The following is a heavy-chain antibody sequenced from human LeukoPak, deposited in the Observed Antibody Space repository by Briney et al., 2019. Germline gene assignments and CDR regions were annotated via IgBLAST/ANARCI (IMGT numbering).Heavy chain of an antibody. Sequence: AGGSLRLSCAASGFTFSNFWMAWVRQAPGKGLEWVAHIKEDGSDKKYVDSVKGRLTIYRDNPKNSLYLQMNSLRADDTAVYYCARDIGYHTFDYWGQGGLVTVSS. CDR3: ARDIGYHTFDY. CDR1: GFTFSNFW. V-gene: IGHV3-7*05. D-gene: IGHD5-12*01. J-gene: IGHJ4*02. CDR2: IKEDGSDK.